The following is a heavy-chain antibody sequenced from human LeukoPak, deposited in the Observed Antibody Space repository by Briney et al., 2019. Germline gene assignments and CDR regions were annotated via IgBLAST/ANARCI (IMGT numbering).Heavy chain of an antibody. CDR2: ISYDGSNK. CDR3: AGERGSGWGGGIQH. J-gene: IGHJ1*01. D-gene: IGHD6-19*01. CDR1: GFTFSSYG. V-gene: IGHV3-30*03. Sequence: GGSLRLSCAASGFTFSSYGMHWVRQAPGKGLEWVAVISYDGSNKYYADSVKGRFTISRDNSKNTLYLQMNSLRAEDTAVYYCAGERGSGWGGGIQHWGQGTLVTVSS.